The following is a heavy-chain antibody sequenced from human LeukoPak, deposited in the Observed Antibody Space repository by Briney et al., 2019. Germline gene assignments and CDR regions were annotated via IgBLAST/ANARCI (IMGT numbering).Heavy chain of an antibody. Sequence: QPGGSLRLSCAASGFTFRRYTLNWVRQAPGKGLEWISYIGSVNTTIDYADSVKGRFTISRDNAKNSLYLHMSSLRADDTAVYYCARVMVAAKYRAFDYWGQGTLVTVSS. CDR1: GFTFRRYT. D-gene: IGHD6-13*01. CDR2: IGSVNTTI. V-gene: IGHV3-48*01. J-gene: IGHJ4*02. CDR3: ARVMVAAKYRAFDY.